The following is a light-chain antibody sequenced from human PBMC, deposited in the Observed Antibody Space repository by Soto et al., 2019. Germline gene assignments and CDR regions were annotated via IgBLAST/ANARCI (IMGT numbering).Light chain of an antibody. J-gene: IGKJ1*01. CDR1: QSVSSN. V-gene: IGKV3-15*01. Sequence: EIVMPQSPATLSASPGERATLSCRASQSVSSNLAWYQQKPGQAPRLLIYGASTRATGIPARFSGSGSGTEFTLTISSLQSEDFAVYYCQQYNNWAVTFGQGTKVEIK. CDR3: QQYNNWAVT. CDR2: GAS.